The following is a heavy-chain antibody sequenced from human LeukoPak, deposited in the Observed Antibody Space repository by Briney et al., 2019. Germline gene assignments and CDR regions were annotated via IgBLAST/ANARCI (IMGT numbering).Heavy chain of an antibody. CDR2: IRSKANSYAT. D-gene: IGHD5-18*01. J-gene: IGHJ6*02. CDR1: GFTFSGSA. CDR3: TGAMDLYYYYYGVDV. Sequence: GGSLRLSCAASGFTFSGSAMHWVRQASGKGLEWVGRIRSKANSYATAYAASVKGRFTISRDDSKNTAYLQMNSLKTEDTAVYYCTGAMDLYYYYYGVDVWGQGTTVTVSS. V-gene: IGHV3-73*01.